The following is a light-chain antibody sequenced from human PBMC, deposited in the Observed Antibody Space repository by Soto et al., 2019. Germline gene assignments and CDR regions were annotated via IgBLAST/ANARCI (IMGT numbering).Light chain of an antibody. CDR1: QSVTGTC. Sequence: EIVLTQSPGTLSLSPGERATLSCSASQSVTGTCLAWYQQKPGQAPRILIYGASSRATGIPDRFSGSGSGTDVTLIISRLELADFAVYYCQQYGSSPLTFCQGTKVDIK. V-gene: IGKV3-20*01. CDR2: GAS. J-gene: IGKJ1*01. CDR3: QQYGSSPLT.